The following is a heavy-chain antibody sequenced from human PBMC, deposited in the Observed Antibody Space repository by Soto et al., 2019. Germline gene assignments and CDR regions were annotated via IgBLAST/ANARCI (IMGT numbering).Heavy chain of an antibody. D-gene: IGHD3-16*01. V-gene: IGHV3-23*01. CDR1: GFTFSNSA. J-gene: IGHJ4*02. CDR2: ISGGGSST. Sequence: GGSLRLSCAASGFTFSNSAMSWVRQAPGKGLEWVSSISGGGSSTYYTDSVKGHFTISRDNSKNTLYLQMNSLRAEDTAVYYCAKVPTYDYVWGTYYYFDYWGLGALVTVSS. CDR3: AKVPTYDYVWGTYYYFDY.